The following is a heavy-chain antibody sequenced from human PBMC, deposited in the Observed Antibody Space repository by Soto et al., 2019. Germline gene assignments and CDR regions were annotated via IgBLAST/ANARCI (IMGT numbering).Heavy chain of an antibody. Sequence: SETLSLTCTASGGSISSGGYYWSWIRQHPGKGLEWIGYIYYSGSTYYNPSLKSRVTISVDTSKNQFSLKLSSVTAADTAVYYCARDSDVYYYDSSGYYPWGQGTLVTVSS. CDR3: ARDSDVYYYDSSGYYP. V-gene: IGHV4-31*03. J-gene: IGHJ5*02. CDR2: IYYSGST. D-gene: IGHD3-22*01. CDR1: GGSISSGGYY.